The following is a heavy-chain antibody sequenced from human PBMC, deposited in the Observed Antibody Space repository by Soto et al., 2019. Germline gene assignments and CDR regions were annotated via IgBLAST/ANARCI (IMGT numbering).Heavy chain of an antibody. CDR1: GYSFTSHW. J-gene: IGHJ4*02. D-gene: IGHD2-21*01. CDR2: IYPGDSDT. V-gene: IGHV5-51*01. Sequence: GESLKISCKGSGYSFTSHWIAWVRRVSGKGLDWMGVIYPGDSDTRYSPSFQGQVSISVDKSVNTAYLQWSSLKASDTATYYCAAGIAPPAVMHPLNYWGQGTLVTVSS. CDR3: AAGIAPPAVMHPLNY.